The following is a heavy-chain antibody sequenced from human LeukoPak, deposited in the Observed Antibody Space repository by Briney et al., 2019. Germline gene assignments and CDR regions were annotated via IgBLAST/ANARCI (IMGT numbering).Heavy chain of an antibody. J-gene: IGHJ2*01. CDR2: MYTGGST. Sequence: PSETLSLTCTVSGGSISSYYWAWIRQPAGKGLEWIGRMYTGGSTNYNPSLKSRVSISVDKSKNQFSLKLSSVTAADTAVYYCARETRSSLGACSSASCPTYFDVWGRGTLVTVSS. V-gene: IGHV4-4*07. CDR1: GGSISSYY. D-gene: IGHD2-2*01. CDR3: ARETRSSLGACSSASCPTYFDV.